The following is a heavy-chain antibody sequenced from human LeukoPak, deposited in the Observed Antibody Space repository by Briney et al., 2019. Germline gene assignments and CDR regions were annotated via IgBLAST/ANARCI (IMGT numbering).Heavy chain of an antibody. CDR1: GGSISSRALY. Sequence: RPSETLSLTCAVSGGSISSRALYWGWIRQSPGKGLEWIGTIYYTGTTYYNPSLKSRVTLNMDTSKNLFSLTLTSMTAADTAIYYCARLTSRMRTGPMMPIWGRGTMVTVSS. V-gene: IGHV4-39*01. CDR3: ARLTSRMRTGPMMPI. J-gene: IGHJ3*02. D-gene: IGHD2-15*01. CDR2: IYYTGTT.